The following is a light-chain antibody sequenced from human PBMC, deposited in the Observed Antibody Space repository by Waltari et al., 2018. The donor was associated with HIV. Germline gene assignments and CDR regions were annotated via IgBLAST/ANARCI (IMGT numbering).Light chain of an antibody. CDR3: QQTYDAPWT. V-gene: IGKV1-39*01. J-gene: IGKJ3*01. CDR1: DSISSY. Sequence: IQMTQSPSSLSASAGDRVTIACRASDSISSYVNWYQQQPGKPPRLLIFSASKLEAGVPSRFRGSGSGTDFTLTITSLQVEDFAVYFCQQTYDAPWTFGPGTTV. CDR2: SAS.